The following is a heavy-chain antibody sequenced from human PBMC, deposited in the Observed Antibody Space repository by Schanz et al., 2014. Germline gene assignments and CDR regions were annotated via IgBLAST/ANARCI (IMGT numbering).Heavy chain of an antibody. CDR2: IKEDGSEK. J-gene: IGHJ4*02. CDR3: ARGYGDSPTDF. CDR1: GFAFSSNW. D-gene: IGHD4-17*01. V-gene: IGHV3-7*01. Sequence: EVQLVESGGGLVQPGGSLRLSCAGSGFAFSSNWMNWVRQAPGKGLEWVANIKEDGSEKYYVDSVKGRFTISRDNAKNSLYLQMNSLRAEDTAVYYCARGYGDSPTDFWGQGTLVTVSS.